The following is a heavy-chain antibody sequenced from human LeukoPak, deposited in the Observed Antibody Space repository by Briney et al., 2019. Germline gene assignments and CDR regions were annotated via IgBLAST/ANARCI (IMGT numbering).Heavy chain of an antibody. D-gene: IGHD3-16*01. CDR1: GFAFGSYA. CDR3: AKEREGGFDY. J-gene: IGHJ4*02. V-gene: IGHV3-23*01. CDR2: ISGSGGST. Sequence: GGSLRLSCAVSGFAFGSYAMSWVRQAPGKGLEWVSAISGSGGSTYYADSVKGRFTISRDNPKNTLYLQMNSLRAEDTAVYYCAKEREGGFDYWGQGTLVTVSS.